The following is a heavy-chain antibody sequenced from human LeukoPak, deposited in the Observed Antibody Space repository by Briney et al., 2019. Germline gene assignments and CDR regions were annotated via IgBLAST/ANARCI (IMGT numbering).Heavy chain of an antibody. CDR2: MFHSGDT. D-gene: IGHD4-17*01. Sequence: PSETLSLTCAVAGYSISSGSYGGWIRQPPGKGLEWIGNMFHSGDTYHNPSLKSRATIAADTSKNQFSLKLTSVTAADTAVYYCAKVGAYGDYARHDYWGQGTLVPVSS. J-gene: IGHJ4*02. CDR3: AKVGAYGDYARHDY. V-gene: IGHV4-38-2*01. CDR1: GYSISSGSY.